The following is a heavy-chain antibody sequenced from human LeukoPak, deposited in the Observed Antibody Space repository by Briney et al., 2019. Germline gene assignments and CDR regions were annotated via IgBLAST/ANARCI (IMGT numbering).Heavy chain of an antibody. D-gene: IGHD1-1*01. V-gene: IGHV3-7*03. CDR1: AFIFSGHW. J-gene: IGHJ4*02. Sequence: GGSLRLSCEGSAFIFSGHWMSWVRQAPGKGPEWLANIKEDGSRRYYSESVRGRFTISRDNSENSLYLEMNSLRAEDTAVYYCATHWRGRWGQGTLVTVSS. CDR3: ATHWRGR. CDR2: IKEDGSRR.